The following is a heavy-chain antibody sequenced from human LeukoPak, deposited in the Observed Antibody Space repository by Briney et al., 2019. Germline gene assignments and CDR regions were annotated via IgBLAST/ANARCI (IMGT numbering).Heavy chain of an antibody. D-gene: IGHD6-19*01. CDR1: GASISNYY. V-gene: IGHV4-4*07. CDR2: IHTSGRT. J-gene: IGHJ4*02. CDR3: ARKGGDSSGFGY. Sequence: SETLSLTCTVSGASISNYYWSWIRQPAGRGLEWIGRIHTSGRTDYNPSLKSRVTMSVDTSKNQFSLRLSSVTAADTAVYYCARKGGDSSGFGYWGQGTLVTVSS.